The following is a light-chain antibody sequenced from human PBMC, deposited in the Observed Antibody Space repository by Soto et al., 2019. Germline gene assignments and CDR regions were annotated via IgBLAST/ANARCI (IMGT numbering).Light chain of an antibody. CDR1: QSVSSSY. V-gene: IGKV3-20*01. J-gene: IGKJ4*01. CDR3: QQYGSSPRLT. Sequence: EIVLTQSPGTLSLSPGERATRSCRASQSVSSSYLAWSQQKPGQAPRLLIYGASSRATGIPDRFSGSGSGTDFTLTISRLEPEDFAVYYCQQYGSSPRLTFGGGTKVDIK. CDR2: GAS.